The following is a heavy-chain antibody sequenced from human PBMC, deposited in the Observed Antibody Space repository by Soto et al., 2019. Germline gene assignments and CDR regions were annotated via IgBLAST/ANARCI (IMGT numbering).Heavy chain of an antibody. CDR1: GITFSNYA. Sequence: QVQLVESGGGVVQPGRSLRLSCAASGITFSNYAMHWVRQAPGKGLEWVALMSYDGSDRYYVDSVKGRFTISRDNSKNTLYLQMNSLRPEDTAVYYCAKDLHSSSWVNGNFDLWGRGTLVTVSS. J-gene: IGHJ2*01. CDR2: MSYDGSDR. D-gene: IGHD6-13*01. CDR3: AKDLHSSSWVNGNFDL. V-gene: IGHV3-30*18.